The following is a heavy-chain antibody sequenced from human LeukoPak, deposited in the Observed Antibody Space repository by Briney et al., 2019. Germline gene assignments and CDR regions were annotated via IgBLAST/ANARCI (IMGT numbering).Heavy chain of an antibody. CDR1: GGSISGSSYY. Sequence: SETLSLTCTVSGGSISGSSYYWGWIRQPPGKGLEWIGSIYYTGSTYHNPSLKSRVTISVDTSRNQFSLKLSSVTAADTAVYYCARQHDYGDPFDYWGQGTLVTVSS. J-gene: IGHJ4*02. CDR2: IYYTGST. CDR3: ARQHDYGDPFDY. D-gene: IGHD4-17*01. V-gene: IGHV4-39*01.